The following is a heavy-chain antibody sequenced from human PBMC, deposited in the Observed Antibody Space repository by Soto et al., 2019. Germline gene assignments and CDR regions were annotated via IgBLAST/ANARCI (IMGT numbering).Heavy chain of an antibody. J-gene: IGHJ5*02. V-gene: IGHV3-23*01. Sequence: EVQLLESGGGLVQPGGSLRLSCAASGFTFSSYAMRWVRQAPGKGLEWVSAISGTGDSTYYGDSVKGRFTNSRDNSKNTLYLQMNGLRAEDTAVYYCAKCATGREFRWFDPWGQGTLFSVSS. CDR3: AKCATGREFRWFDP. CDR1: GFTFSSYA. D-gene: IGHD3-10*01. CDR2: ISGTGDST.